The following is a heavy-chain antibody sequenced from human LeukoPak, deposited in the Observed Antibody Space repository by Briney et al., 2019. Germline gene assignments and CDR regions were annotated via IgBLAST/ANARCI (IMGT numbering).Heavy chain of an antibody. Sequence: SETLSLTCTVSGDSISSSSYYWGWIRQPPGKGLEWIGNIYYSGNTYYNPSLKSRVTISVDTSKNQFSLKLSSVTAADTAVYYCARTYYYGSGSVGRAFDIWGQGTMVTVSS. V-gene: IGHV4-39*01. J-gene: IGHJ3*02. CDR2: IYYSGNT. D-gene: IGHD3-10*01. CDR1: GDSISSSSYY. CDR3: ARTYYYGSGSVGRAFDI.